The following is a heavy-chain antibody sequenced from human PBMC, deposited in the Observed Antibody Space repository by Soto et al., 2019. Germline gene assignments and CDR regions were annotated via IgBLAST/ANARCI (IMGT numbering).Heavy chain of an antibody. CDR1: GFTFSSYA. Sequence: QVQLVESGGGVVQPGRSLRLSCAASGFTFSSYAMHWVRQAPGKGLEWVAVISYDGSNKYYADSVKGRFTISRDNSKNNPYLQMNSLRAEDTAVYYCARESDIVATNPNLDYWGQGTLVTVSS. D-gene: IGHD5-12*01. CDR3: ARESDIVATNPNLDY. J-gene: IGHJ4*02. CDR2: ISYDGSNK. V-gene: IGHV3-30-3*01.